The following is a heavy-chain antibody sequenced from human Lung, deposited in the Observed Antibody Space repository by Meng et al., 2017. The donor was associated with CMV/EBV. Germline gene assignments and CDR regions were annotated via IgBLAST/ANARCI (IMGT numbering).Heavy chain of an antibody. J-gene: IGHJ6*02. CDR3: AKDISPTPVMSDGMDV. Sequence: GGSLRLSCAASGFTFDDYAIHWVRQPPGKGLEWVSGINWSGDRAVYADSVKGRFIVSRDNAKNSLFLQMNTLRAEDTALYYCAKDISPTPVMSDGMDVWGQGTXVTVYS. CDR2: INWSGDRA. CDR1: GFTFDDYA. D-gene: IGHD3-16*01. V-gene: IGHV3-9*01.